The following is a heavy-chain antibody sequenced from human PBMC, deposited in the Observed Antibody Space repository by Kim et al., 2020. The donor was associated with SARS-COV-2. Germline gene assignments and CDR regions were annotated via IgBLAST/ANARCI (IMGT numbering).Heavy chain of an antibody. J-gene: IGHJ6*02. V-gene: IGHV3-48*02. CDR1: GFTFSSYS. CDR2: ISSSSSTI. CDR3: AAEPITIFGSIDYGMDV. Sequence: GGSLRLSCAASGFTFSSYSMNWVRQAPGKGLEWVSYISSSSSTIYYADSVKGRFTISRDNAKNSLYLQMNSLRDEDTAVYYCAAEPITIFGSIDYGMDVWGQGTTVTVSS. D-gene: IGHD3-3*01.